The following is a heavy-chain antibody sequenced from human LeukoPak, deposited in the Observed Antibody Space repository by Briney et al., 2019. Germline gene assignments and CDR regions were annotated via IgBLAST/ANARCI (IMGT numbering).Heavy chain of an antibody. CDR1: GFTFSNYG. CDR2: ISADGGST. J-gene: IGHJ4*02. CDR3: ARDLLRGGDDY. D-gene: IGHD2-21*01. V-gene: IGHV3-23*01. Sequence: GGSLRLSCVVSGFTFSNYGMSWVRQAPGKGLECVSTISADGGSTYYPDSVKGRFTISRDNSKNTLYLQMNSLRAEDTAVYYCARDLLRGGDDYWGQGTLVTVSS.